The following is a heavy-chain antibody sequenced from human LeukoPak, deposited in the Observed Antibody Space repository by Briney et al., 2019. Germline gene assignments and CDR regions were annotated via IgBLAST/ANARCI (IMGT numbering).Heavy chain of an antibody. V-gene: IGHV3-21*01. J-gene: IGHJ4*02. D-gene: IGHD3-10*01. CDR2: ISSSSSYI. CDR3: ARAARARFGESLRHIDIFDY. Sequence: GGSLRLSCAASGFTFSSYSMNWVRQAPGKGLEWVSSISSSSSYIYYADSVKGRFTISRDNAKNSLYLQMNSLRAEDTAVYYCARAARARFGESLRHIDIFDYWGQGTLVTVSS. CDR1: GFTFSSYS.